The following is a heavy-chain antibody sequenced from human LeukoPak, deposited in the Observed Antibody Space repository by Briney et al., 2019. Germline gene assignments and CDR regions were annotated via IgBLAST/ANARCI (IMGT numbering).Heavy chain of an antibody. J-gene: IGHJ4*02. CDR2: INPNSGGT. Sequence: GASVKVSCKASGYTFTGYYMHWVRQAPGQGLEWMGWINPNSGGTNYAQKFQGRVTMTRDTSISTAYMELSRLRSDDTAVYYCARSGHSGSYLYYFDYWGQGTLVTVSS. V-gene: IGHV1-2*02. CDR3: ARSGHSGSYLYYFDY. CDR1: GYTFTGYY. D-gene: IGHD1-26*01.